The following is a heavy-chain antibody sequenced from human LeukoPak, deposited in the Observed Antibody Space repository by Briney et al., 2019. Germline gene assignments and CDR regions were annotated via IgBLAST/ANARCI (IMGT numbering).Heavy chain of an antibody. CDR3: ARGFGESHFDY. Sequence: GGSLRLSCAASGFTFRSYGMHLVRQAPGKGLEWVSFIRYDGSNQYYADSVKGRFTISRDNSNNTLYLQVNSLRPDDTAVYFCARGFGESHFDYWGQGTLVTVSS. CDR2: IRYDGSNQ. D-gene: IGHD3-16*01. J-gene: IGHJ4*02. CDR1: GFTFRSYG. V-gene: IGHV3-30*02.